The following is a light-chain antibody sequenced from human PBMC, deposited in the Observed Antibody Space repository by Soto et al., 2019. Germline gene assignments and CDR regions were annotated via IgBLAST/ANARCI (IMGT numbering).Light chain of an antibody. V-gene: IGKV1-17*01. Sequence: DIQMTQSPSSLSASVGDRVTITCRASQGIRNDLGWYQQKPGKAPKRLIYAASSLQSGVPSRFXXXXXXXXXXXXXXXXQPEDFATYYCLQHNSYPWTFGQGTKVEIK. CDR2: AAS. J-gene: IGKJ1*01. CDR3: LQHNSYPWT. CDR1: QGIRND.